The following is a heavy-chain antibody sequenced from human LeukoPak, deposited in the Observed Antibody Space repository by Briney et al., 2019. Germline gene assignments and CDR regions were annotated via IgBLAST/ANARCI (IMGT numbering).Heavy chain of an antibody. CDR3: AKMTGRYGMDV. J-gene: IGHJ6*02. CDR1: GYTFTSHD. Sequence: ASVNVSCTASGYTFTSHDISWVRPAPGQGLEWMGWISAYNGNTNYAQKLQGRVTMTTDTSSSTAYMELRSLRSDDTAVYYCAKMTGRYGMDVWGQGTTVTVSS. CDR2: ISAYNGNT. V-gene: IGHV1-18*01.